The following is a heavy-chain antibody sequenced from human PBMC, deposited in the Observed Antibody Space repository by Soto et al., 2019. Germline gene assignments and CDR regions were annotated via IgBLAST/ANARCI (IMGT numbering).Heavy chain of an antibody. Sequence: GGSLRLSCAASGFTFSSYAMHWVRQAPGKGLEYVSAISSNGGSTYYANSVKGRFTISRDNSKNTLYLQMGSLRAEDMAVYYCAGGDDYDILTGYYYWGQGTLVTAPQ. CDR2: ISSNGGST. CDR3: AGGDDYDILTGYYY. J-gene: IGHJ4*02. D-gene: IGHD3-9*01. V-gene: IGHV3-64*01. CDR1: GFTFSSYA.